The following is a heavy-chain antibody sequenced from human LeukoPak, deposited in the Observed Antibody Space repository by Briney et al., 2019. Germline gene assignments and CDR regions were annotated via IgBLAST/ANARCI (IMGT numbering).Heavy chain of an antibody. J-gene: IGHJ4*02. CDR2: IYYSGST. V-gene: IGHV4-59*01. CDR3: ARVGYSSGWYFFDS. D-gene: IGHD6-19*01. Sequence: SETLSLTCTVSGGSISSYYWRWIRQPPGKGLEWIGYIYYSGSTNYNPSLKSRVTLSVDTSKNQFSLKLSSVTAADTAVYYCARVGYSSGWYFFDSWGQGTLVTVSS. CDR1: GGSISSYY.